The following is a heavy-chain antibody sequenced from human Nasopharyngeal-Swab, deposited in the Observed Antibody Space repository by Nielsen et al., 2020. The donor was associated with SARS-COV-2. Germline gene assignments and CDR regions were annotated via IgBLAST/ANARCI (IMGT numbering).Heavy chain of an antibody. CDR3: ASSGTGALFDY. CDR1: GLTFSSYS. V-gene: IGHV3-21*01. Sequence: GGSLRPSGAASGLTFSSYSMNWARKAPGKGLEGVSSISSSSSYIYYADSVKGRFTISRDNAKNSLYLQMNSLRAEDTAVYYCASSGTGALFDYWGQGTLVTVSS. D-gene: IGHD1-1*01. CDR2: ISSSSSYI. J-gene: IGHJ4*02.